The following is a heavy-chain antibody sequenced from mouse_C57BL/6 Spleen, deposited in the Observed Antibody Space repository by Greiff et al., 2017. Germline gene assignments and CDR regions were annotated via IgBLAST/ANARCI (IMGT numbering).Heavy chain of an antibody. CDR2: IYPGDGDT. V-gene: IGHV1-82*01. Sequence: QVQLQQPGAELVKPGASVKMSCKASGYAFSSSWMNWVKQRPGKGLEWIGRIYPGDGDTNYNGKFKGKATLTADKSSSTAYMQLSSLTSEDSAVXFCARCGWDDYFDYWGQGTTLTVSS. CDR1: GYAFSSSW. CDR3: ARCGWDDYFDY. D-gene: IGHD4-1*01. J-gene: IGHJ2*01.